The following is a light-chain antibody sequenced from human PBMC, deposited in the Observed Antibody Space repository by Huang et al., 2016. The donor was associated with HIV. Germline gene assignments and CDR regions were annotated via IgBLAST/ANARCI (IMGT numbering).Light chain of an antibody. Sequence: EIVLTQSPATLSLSPGERATLSCRASQSVSSYLAWYQQKPGQAPRLLIYDASSRATGIPDRFSGSGSGTDFTITISSLEPEDFAVYYCQQRSNWPRTFGQGTKVEIK. J-gene: IGKJ1*01. CDR3: QQRSNWPRT. V-gene: IGKV3-11*01. CDR1: QSVSSY. CDR2: DAS.